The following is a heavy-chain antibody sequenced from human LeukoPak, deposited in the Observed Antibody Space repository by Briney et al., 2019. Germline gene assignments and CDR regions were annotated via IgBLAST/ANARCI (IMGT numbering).Heavy chain of an antibody. J-gene: IGHJ4*02. CDR1: GDSISSSRYS. CDR3: ATQAAGGPLEY. Sequence: SETLSLTCTVSGDSISSSRYSWAWIRQPPGKGLEWIGSIYYTGSIHYIPSLKSRVTISLDTSKNQFSLNLSSVTAADTAVYYCATQAAGGPLEYWGQGTLVTVSS. D-gene: IGHD2-15*01. V-gene: IGHV4-39*01. CDR2: IYYTGSI.